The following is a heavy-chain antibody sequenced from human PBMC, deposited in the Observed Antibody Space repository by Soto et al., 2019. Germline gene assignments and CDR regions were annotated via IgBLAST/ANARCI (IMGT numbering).Heavy chain of an antibody. CDR2: IKYDGSNK. CDR1: GFTFSTYW. D-gene: IGHD3-10*01. CDR3: ARTLVPGDYYYGMDV. Sequence: PGGSLRLSCAASGFTFSTYWMHWVRQAPGKGLEWVARIKYDGSNKNYADSVKGRFAIPRDNSKNTLYLQMNSLRAEDTAVYYCARTLVPGDYYYGMDVWGQGTTVTVSS. J-gene: IGHJ6*02. V-gene: IGHV3-30*09.